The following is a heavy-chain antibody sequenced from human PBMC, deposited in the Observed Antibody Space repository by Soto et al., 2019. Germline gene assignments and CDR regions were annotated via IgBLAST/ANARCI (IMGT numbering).Heavy chain of an antibody. CDR2: TYYSGST. CDR1: GGSISSSSYY. Sequence: SETLSLTCTVSGGSISSSSYYWGWIRQPPGKGLEWIGSTYYSGSTYYNPSLKSRVTISVDTSKNQFSLKLSSVTAADTAVYYCARHNYDILTGYFSDWFDPWGQGTLVTVSS. V-gene: IGHV4-39*01. J-gene: IGHJ5*02. D-gene: IGHD3-9*01. CDR3: ARHNYDILTGYFSDWFDP.